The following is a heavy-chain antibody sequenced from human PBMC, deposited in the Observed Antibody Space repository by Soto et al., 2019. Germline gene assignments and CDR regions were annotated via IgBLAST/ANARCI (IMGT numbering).Heavy chain of an antibody. CDR3: ATYDFWSSYYIGDSFEY. V-gene: IGHV3-23*01. CDR2: ISGGGGNV. D-gene: IGHD3-3*01. CDR1: GFTFSTYA. J-gene: IGHJ4*02. Sequence: EVQLLESGGGLVQPGGSLRLSCAASGFTFSTYAMSWVRQAPGKGLEWVSAISGGGGNVNYADSVKGRFTISRDNSRTVVYLEMRSLRAEDTAMYYCATYDFWSSYYIGDSFEYWGQGTLVTVSS.